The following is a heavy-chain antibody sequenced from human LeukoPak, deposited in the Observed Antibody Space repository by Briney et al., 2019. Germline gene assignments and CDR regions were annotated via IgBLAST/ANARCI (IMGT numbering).Heavy chain of an antibody. D-gene: IGHD3-10*01. CDR2: INHSGST. J-gene: IGHJ4*02. Sequence: PSETLSLTCAVYGGSFSGYYWSWIRQPPGKGLEWIGEINHSGSTNYNPSLKSRVTISVDTSKNQFSLKLSSVTAADTAVYYCAAGGTMVRGTLFYWGQGTLVTASS. CDR3: AAGGTMVRGTLFY. CDR1: GGSFSGYY. V-gene: IGHV4-34*01.